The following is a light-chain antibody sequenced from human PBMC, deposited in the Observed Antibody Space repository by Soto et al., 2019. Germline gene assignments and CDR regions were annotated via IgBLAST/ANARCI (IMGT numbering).Light chain of an antibody. CDR1: QDISSS. CDR2: AAS. CDR3: QHLRSYPST. J-gene: IGKJ4*01. Sequence: IQLTQSPSSLSASVGDRVTITCRASQDISSSLAWYQQKPGKAPKLLIYAASILQSGVPSRFSGSGFGTDFTLTISSLQAEHFASYFCQHLRSYPSTFGGGTKVEIK. V-gene: IGKV1-9*01.